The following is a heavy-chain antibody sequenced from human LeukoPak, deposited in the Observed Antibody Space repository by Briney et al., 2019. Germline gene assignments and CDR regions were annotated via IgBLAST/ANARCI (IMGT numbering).Heavy chain of an antibody. D-gene: IGHD3-16*02. CDR3: ARGVYYDYVWGSYRPYYFDY. Sequence: SETLPLTCAVYGGSFSGYYWSWIRQPPGKGLEWIGYIYYSGSTNYNPSLKSRVTISVDTSKNQFSMKLSSVTAADTAVYYCARGVYYDYVWGSYRPYYFDYWGQGTLVTVSS. CDR1: GGSFSGYY. CDR2: IYYSGST. J-gene: IGHJ4*02. V-gene: IGHV4-59*01.